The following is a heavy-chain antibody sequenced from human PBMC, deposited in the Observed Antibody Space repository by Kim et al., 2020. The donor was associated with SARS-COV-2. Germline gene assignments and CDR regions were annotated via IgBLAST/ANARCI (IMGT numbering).Heavy chain of an antibody. CDR3: ARAGYDILTGYYSRFLGYYYYGMDV. J-gene: IGHJ6*02. CDR2: IWYDGSNK. V-gene: IGHV3-33*01. CDR1: GFTFSSYG. D-gene: IGHD3-9*01. Sequence: GGSLRLSCAASGFTFSSYGMHWVRQAPGKGLEWVAVIWYDGSNKYYADSVKGRFTISRDNSKNTLYLQMNSLRAEDTAVYYCARAGYDILTGYYSRFLGYYYYGMDVWGQGTTVTVSS.